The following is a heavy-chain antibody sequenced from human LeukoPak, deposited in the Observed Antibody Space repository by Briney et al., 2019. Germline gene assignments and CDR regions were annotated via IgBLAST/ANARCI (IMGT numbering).Heavy chain of an antibody. D-gene: IGHD3-10*01. Sequence: ASVKVSCKASGYTFTSYGISWVRQATGQGLEWMGWMNPDSGNTGYAQKFQGRVTMTRNTSISTAYMELSGLRSEDTAVYYCARGPRDGSGSSYFQHWGQGTLVTVSS. CDR3: ARGPRDGSGSSYFQH. CDR1: GYTFTSYG. J-gene: IGHJ1*01. CDR2: MNPDSGNT. V-gene: IGHV1-8*02.